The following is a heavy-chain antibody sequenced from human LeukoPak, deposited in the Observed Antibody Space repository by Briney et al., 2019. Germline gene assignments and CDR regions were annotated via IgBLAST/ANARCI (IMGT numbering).Heavy chain of an antibody. V-gene: IGHV3-48*01. D-gene: IGHD3-3*01. Sequence: QAGGSLRLSCAASGFSFSRYGMKWVRQAPGKGLEWLSYIRSSDSTTYYADSVKGRFTISRDNSKNTLYLQMNSLRAEDTAVYYCARADFWSGYYYYWGQGTLVTVSS. CDR2: IRSSDSTT. CDR1: GFSFSRYG. J-gene: IGHJ4*02. CDR3: ARADFWSGYYYY.